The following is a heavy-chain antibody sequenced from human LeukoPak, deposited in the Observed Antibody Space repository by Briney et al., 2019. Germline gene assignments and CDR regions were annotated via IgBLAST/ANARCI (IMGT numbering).Heavy chain of an antibody. D-gene: IGHD2-2*01. CDR1: GYTFTGYY. CDR3: VREMFIVVVPHNWFDP. CDR2: INPNSGGT. Sequence: ASVKVSCKASGYTFTGYYMHWVRQAPGQGLEWMGWINPNSGGTNYAQKFQGRVTMTRDTSISTAYMELSRLRSDDTAVYYCVREMFIVVVPHNWFDPWGQGTRVTVSS. V-gene: IGHV1-2*02. J-gene: IGHJ5*02.